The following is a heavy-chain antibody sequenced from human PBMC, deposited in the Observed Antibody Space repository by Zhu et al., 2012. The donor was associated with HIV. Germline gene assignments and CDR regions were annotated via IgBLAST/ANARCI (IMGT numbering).Heavy chain of an antibody. CDR3: ARDRLEATAPEVAFDI. CDR1: GGSLRNYY. CDR2: ISTSGKI. Sequence: QVQLQQSGPRLVKPSETLSLICIVSGGSLRNYYWNWVRQSPGKGLEWIGYISTSGKIIYNPFLKSRVTMSLDTSKNQLSLKVTSVTAADTAVYYCARDRLEATAPEVAFDIWGQGTVVTVSS. V-gene: IGHV4-4*09. D-gene: IGHD1-1*01. J-gene: IGHJ3*02.